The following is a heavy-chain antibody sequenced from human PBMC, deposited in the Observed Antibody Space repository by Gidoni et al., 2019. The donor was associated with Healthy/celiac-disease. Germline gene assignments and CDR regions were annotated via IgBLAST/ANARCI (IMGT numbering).Heavy chain of an antibody. CDR2: INHSGST. Sequence: QVQLQQWGAGLLKPSETLSLTCAVYGWSFSGYYWSWICQPPGKGLEWIGEINHSGSTNYNPSLKSRVTISVDTSKNQFSLKLSSVTAADTAVYYCARGYGNHYYHRRGYYFDYWGQGTLVTVSS. CDR1: GWSFSGYY. CDR3: ARGYGNHYYHRRGYYFDY. D-gene: IGHD3-22*01. J-gene: IGHJ4*02. V-gene: IGHV4-34*01.